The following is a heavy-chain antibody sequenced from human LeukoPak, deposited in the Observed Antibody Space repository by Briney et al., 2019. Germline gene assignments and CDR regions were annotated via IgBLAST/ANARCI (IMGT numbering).Heavy chain of an antibody. J-gene: IGHJ5*01. D-gene: IGHD6-19*01. CDR1: GGSFSGYY. Sequence: PSETLSLTCTVSGGSFSGYYWSWIRQPPGKGLEWIGEITHRGSTNYNPSLKSRVTMSVDTSKNQFSLKLSSVTAADTAVYYCAMTVASREFDPWGRGTLVTVSS. CDR3: AMTVASREFDP. CDR2: ITHRGST. V-gene: IGHV4-34*01.